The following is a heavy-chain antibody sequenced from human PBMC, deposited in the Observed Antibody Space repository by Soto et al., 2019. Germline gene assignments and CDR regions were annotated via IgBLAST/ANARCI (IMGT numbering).Heavy chain of an antibody. V-gene: IGHV4-34*01. D-gene: IGHD6-25*01. CDR3: ARGRGYVYGSNFYGLDV. J-gene: IGHJ6*02. CDR2: INHSGTT. Sequence: SETLSLTCGVYRGSFSGFYWSWVRQTPGGGLEWIGEINHSGTTNYNPSFQNRVTISVDKSTNNFSMKRTSVTAADVAVYYCARGRGYVYGSNFYGLDVRGQGTTVTVSS. CDR1: RGSFSGFY.